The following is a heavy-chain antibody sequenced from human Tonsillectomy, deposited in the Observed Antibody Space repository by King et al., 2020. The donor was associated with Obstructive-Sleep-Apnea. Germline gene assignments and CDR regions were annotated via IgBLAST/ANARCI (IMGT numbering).Heavy chain of an antibody. CDR1: GFTFSSYG. J-gene: IGHJ6*02. Sequence: VQLVESGGGVVQPGRSLRLSCSASGFTFSSYGIHWVRQAPGKGLEWGALISYDGSTKYYADSVRGRFTISRDNSKNTLYLQMNSLRAEDTAVYYCTKQKDWGRAYGMDVWGQGTTVTVSS. D-gene: IGHD7-27*01. CDR3: TKQKDWGRAYGMDV. V-gene: IGHV3-30*18. CDR2: ISYDGSTK.